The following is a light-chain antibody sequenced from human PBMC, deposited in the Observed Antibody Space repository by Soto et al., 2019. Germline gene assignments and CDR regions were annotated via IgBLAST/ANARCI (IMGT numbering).Light chain of an antibody. J-gene: IGKJ1*01. CDR3: MQGTHWPPT. CDR2: NSS. CDR1: RSLVYSDGNAY. Sequence: DVVMTQSPLSLPVTLGQPSSISCRSSRSLVYSDGNAYLNWFHQRPGQSPRRLIYNSSNRDSGVPDRFSGSGSGTDCTLHINRVEAEDVGVYYCMQGTHWPPTFGRGTSVEIE. V-gene: IGKV2-30*01.